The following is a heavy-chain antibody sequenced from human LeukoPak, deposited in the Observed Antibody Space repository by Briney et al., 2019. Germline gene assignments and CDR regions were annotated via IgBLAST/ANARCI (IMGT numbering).Heavy chain of an antibody. J-gene: IGHJ3*01. CDR3: AGDMSTRVAPISYDLDV. CDR1: ENTFTNYY. V-gene: IGHV1-46*01. CDR2: INPNGDRT. Sequence: ASVKVSCKASENTFTNYYMHWVRQAPAQGLEWLGLINPNGDRTTYAKNFLGRGTITRDKSTTTFYLVLSSLGSEDTAVYYCAGDMSTRVAPISYDLDVWGQGIMVIVSS. D-gene: IGHD2-15*01.